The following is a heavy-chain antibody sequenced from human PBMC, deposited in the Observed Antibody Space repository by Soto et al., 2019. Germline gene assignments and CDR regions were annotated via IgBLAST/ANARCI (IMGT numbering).Heavy chain of an antibody. CDR2: IYYSGST. D-gene: IGHD5-12*01. CDR1: GGSISSYY. J-gene: IGHJ4*02. V-gene: IGHV4-59*01. Sequence: SETLSLTCTVSGGSISSYYWSWIRQPPGKGLEWIGCIYYSGSTNYNPSLKSRVTISVDTSKNQFSLNLRSVTAADTAVYYCARGRWLQLIYFDYWGQGALVTVSS. CDR3: ARGRWLQLIYFDY.